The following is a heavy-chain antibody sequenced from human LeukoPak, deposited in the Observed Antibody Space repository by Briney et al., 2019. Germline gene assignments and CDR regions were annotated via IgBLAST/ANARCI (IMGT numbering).Heavy chain of an antibody. CDR3: AGAAAANFWFDP. D-gene: IGHD2-2*01. Sequence: GGSLRLSCAAYGFTFSSYGMHWDRQAPGKGLEWVAVISYDGSNKYYADSVKGRFTISRDNSKNTLYLQMNSLRAEDTAVYYCAGAAAANFWFDPWGQGTLFTVSS. J-gene: IGHJ5*02. CDR1: GFTFSSYG. V-gene: IGHV3-30*03. CDR2: ISYDGSNK.